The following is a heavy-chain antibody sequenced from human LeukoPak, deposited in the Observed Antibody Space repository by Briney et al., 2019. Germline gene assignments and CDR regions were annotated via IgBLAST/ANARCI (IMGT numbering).Heavy chain of an antibody. D-gene: IGHD3-22*01. CDR3: ARALFRFDSSSRSLHWYFDL. J-gene: IGHJ2*01. CDR2: IYQTEST. V-gene: IGHV4-59*01. Sequence: SETLSLTCTVSGGSISSSYWSWIRQPPGKGLEWIGYIYQTESTNYNPSLKSRVTISVDTSKNQFSLKLTSVTVADTAMYYCARALFRFDSSSRSLHWYFDLWGRGTLVTVSS. CDR1: GGSISSSY.